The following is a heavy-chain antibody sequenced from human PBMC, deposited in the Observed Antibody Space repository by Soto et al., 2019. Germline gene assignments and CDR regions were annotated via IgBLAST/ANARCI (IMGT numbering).Heavy chain of an antibody. D-gene: IGHD1-26*01. CDR2: IIPIYGTA. CDR1: GGVFGSFS. V-gene: IGHV1-69*01. Sequence: VQLVQSGAEVRKPGSSVKVSCKASGGVFGSFSITWVRQAPGQGLEWIGGIIPIYGTANYAQNFQGRVTITADAATSTAYVEVSSQGSEDTAVYYCAKDRRADWESYYYYAMDVWGQGTTVIVSS. CDR3: AKDRRADWESYYYYAMDV. J-gene: IGHJ6*02.